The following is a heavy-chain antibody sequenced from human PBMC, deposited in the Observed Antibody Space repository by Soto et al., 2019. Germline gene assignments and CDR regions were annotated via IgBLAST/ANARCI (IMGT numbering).Heavy chain of an antibody. CDR2: INSDGSST. V-gene: IGHV3-74*01. Sequence: GGSLRLSCAASGFTFSSYWMHWVRQAPGKGLVWVSRINSDGSSTSYADSVKGRFTISRDNAKNTLYLQMNSLRAEDTAVYYCASSKQWLVPYFDYWGQGTLVTVSS. CDR3: ASSKQWLVPYFDY. J-gene: IGHJ4*02. D-gene: IGHD6-19*01. CDR1: GFTFSSYW.